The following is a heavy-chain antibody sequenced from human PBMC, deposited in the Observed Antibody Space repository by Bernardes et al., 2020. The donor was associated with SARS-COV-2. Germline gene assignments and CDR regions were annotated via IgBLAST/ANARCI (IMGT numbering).Heavy chain of an antibody. D-gene: IGHD3-22*01. Sequence: SVKVSCKASGGTFSSYAISWVRQAPGQGLEWMGGIIPIFGTANYAQKFQGRVTITADESTSTAYMELSSLRSEDTAVYYCARVDDSPLDLGMDVWGQGTTVTVSS. V-gene: IGHV1-69*13. CDR1: GGTFSSYA. J-gene: IGHJ6*02. CDR2: IIPIFGTA. CDR3: ARVDDSPLDLGMDV.